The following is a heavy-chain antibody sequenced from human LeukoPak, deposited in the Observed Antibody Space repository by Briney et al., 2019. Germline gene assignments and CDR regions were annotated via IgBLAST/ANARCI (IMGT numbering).Heavy chain of an antibody. CDR1: GFTFSSYA. CDR2: FSGSGGST. Sequence: GGSLRLSCAASGFTFSSYAMSWVRQAPGKGLEWVSAFSGSGGSTYYADSVKGRFTISRDNSKNTLYLQMNSLRAEDTAVYFCAKASSTSCYKQPDNWGQGTLVTVSS. CDR3: AKASSTSCYKQPDN. V-gene: IGHV3-23*01. J-gene: IGHJ4*02. D-gene: IGHD2-2*02.